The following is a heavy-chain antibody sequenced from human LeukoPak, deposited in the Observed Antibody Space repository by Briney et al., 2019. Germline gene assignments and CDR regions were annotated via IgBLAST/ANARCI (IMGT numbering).Heavy chain of an antibody. J-gene: IGHJ6*02. D-gene: IGHD6-19*01. CDR3: ARDGSSGWSGDYYGMDV. CDR2: ISAYNGNT. CDR1: GYTFTSYG. V-gene: IGHV1-18*01. Sequence: ASVKVSCKASGYTFTSYGISWVRQAPGQGLEWMGWISAYNGNTNYAQKLQGRVTMTTDTSTSTAYMELRSLRSDDTAVYYCARDGSSGWSGDYYGMDVWGQGTTVTVSS.